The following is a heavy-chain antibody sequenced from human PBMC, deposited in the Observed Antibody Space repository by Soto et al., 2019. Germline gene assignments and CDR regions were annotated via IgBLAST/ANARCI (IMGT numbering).Heavy chain of an antibody. Sequence: PGESLKISCKGSGYTFTNYWIGWVRQVPGKGLESMGIIYPGDSDARYSPSFEGQVTISADRSVSTAYLQWSSLKASDTAIYYCARYWGSYGAPYPQGYWGQGTLDIVSS. CDR1: GYTFTNYW. D-gene: IGHD3-10*01. CDR3: ARYWGSYGAPYPQGY. J-gene: IGHJ4*02. V-gene: IGHV5-51*01. CDR2: IYPGDSDA.